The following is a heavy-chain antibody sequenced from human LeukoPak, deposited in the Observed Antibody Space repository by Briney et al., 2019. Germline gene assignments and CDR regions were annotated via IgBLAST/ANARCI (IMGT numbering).Heavy chain of an antibody. CDR2: MNPNSGNT. CDR1: GYTFTSYD. Sequence: GASVKVSCKASGYTFTSYDINWVRQATGQGLEWMGWMNPNSGNTGYTQKFQGRVTMTRNTSISTAYMELSSLRSEDTAVYYCARGRRVVVPAAMASYYMDVWGKGTTVTVSS. CDR3: ARGRRVVVPAAMASYYMDV. D-gene: IGHD2-2*01. V-gene: IGHV1-8*01. J-gene: IGHJ6*03.